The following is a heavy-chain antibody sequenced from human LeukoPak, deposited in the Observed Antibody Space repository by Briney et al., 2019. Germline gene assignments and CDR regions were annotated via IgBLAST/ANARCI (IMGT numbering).Heavy chain of an antibody. CDR3: ARTRVGWLRFGKDFDY. V-gene: IGHV4-59*01. CDR2: IYYSGST. CDR1: GGSISSYY. J-gene: IGHJ4*02. D-gene: IGHD5-12*01. Sequence: SETLSLTCTVSGGSISSYYWSWIRQPPGKGLEWIGYIYYSGSTNYNPSLKSRVTISVDTSKNQFSLKLSSVTAADTAVYYCARTRVGWLRFGKDFDYWGQGTLVTVSS.